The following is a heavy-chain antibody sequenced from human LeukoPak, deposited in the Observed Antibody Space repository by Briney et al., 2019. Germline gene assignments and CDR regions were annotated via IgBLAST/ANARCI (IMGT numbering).Heavy chain of an antibody. CDR3: ARVPEKIAAAGYKIYYFDY. J-gene: IGHJ4*02. CDR2: ISISSSYI. Sequence: GGSLRLSCAASGFTFSSYSMNWVRQAPGKGLGCVSSISISSSYIYYADSVKGRFTISRDNAKNSLYLQMNSLRAEDTAVYYCARVPEKIAAAGYKIYYFDYWGQGTLVTVSS. V-gene: IGHV3-21*01. D-gene: IGHD6-13*01. CDR1: GFTFSSYS.